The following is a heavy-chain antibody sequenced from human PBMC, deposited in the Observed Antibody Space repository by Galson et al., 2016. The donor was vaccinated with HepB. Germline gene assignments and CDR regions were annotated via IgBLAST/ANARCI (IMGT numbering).Heavy chain of an antibody. CDR1: GYTFTTSG. V-gene: IGHV1-18*03. Sequence: SVKVSCKASGYTFTTSGISWVRQAPGQGLEWMGWISTYSGDTKYAHNFQGGLTLTTESSTTTAYMELRSLRFDDMAMYYCARDGQYRFNCWGQGTLATVSS. CDR2: ISTYSGDT. J-gene: IGHJ4*02. D-gene: IGHD2/OR15-2a*01. CDR3: ARDGQYRFNC.